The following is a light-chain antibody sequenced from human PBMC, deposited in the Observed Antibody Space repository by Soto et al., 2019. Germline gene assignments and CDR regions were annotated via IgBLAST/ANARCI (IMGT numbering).Light chain of an antibody. CDR3: QSYDSSLSGWGV. Sequence: QSVLTQPPSASGTPGQRVTISCSGSSSNIGSNTVNWYQQLPGTAPKLLIYGNSNRPSGVPDRFSGSKSGTSASLAITGLQAEDEADYYCQSYDSSLSGWGVFGGGTKLTVL. V-gene: IGLV1-40*01. CDR1: SSNIGSNT. J-gene: IGLJ3*02. CDR2: GNS.